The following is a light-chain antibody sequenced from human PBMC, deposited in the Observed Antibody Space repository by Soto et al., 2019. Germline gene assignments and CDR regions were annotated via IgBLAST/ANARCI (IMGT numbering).Light chain of an antibody. V-gene: IGKV1-12*01. CDR2: AAS. CDR3: QQSNSFPRT. CDR1: QAVSTW. Sequence: DIQMTQSPSFVSASVGDRVTITCRASQAVSTWLAWYQQKPGDAPKLLIYAASTLQSGVTSRFSGSGSGTEFTLTIRNLQPEDFATYYCQQSNSFPRTCGGGTKVESK. J-gene: IGKJ4*01.